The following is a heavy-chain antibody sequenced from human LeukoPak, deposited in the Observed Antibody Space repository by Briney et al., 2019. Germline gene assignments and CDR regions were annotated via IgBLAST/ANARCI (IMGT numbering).Heavy chain of an antibody. Sequence: GGSLRLSCAASGFTFSGSWMSWVRQAPGKGLEWVANIKQDASFKGYIDSVKGRFTISRDNAENSVYLEMNRLRDEDTAVYYCARDGYGGYLDCGGQGTLVTVSS. CDR2: IKQDASFK. D-gene: IGHD6-13*01. V-gene: IGHV3-7*01. CDR3: ARDGYGGYLDC. CDR1: GFTFSGSW. J-gene: IGHJ4*02.